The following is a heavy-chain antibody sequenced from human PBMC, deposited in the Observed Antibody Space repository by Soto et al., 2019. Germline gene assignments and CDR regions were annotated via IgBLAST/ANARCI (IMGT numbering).Heavy chain of an antibody. V-gene: IGHV4-39*01. D-gene: IGHD3-22*01. CDR1: GGSISSSSYY. CDR3: ARHLPHSRFGYYDFDY. CDR2: IYYSGST. J-gene: IGHJ4*02. Sequence: NPSETLSLTCTVSGGSISSSSYYWGWIRQPPGKGLEWIGSIYYSGSTYYNPSLKSRVTTSVDTSKNQFSLKLSSVTAADTAVFFCARHLPHSRFGYYDFDYWGQGTLVTVSS.